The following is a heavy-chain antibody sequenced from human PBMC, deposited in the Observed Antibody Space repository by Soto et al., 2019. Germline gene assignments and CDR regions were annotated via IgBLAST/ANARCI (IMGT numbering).Heavy chain of an antibody. J-gene: IGHJ4*02. CDR1: GFTFTRYS. CDR2: ISSTTNYL. Sequence: EVQLVESGAGLVKPGGSLRLSGAASGFTFTRYSMNWHRQPPGKALEWVSSISSTTNYLYYGDSMKGRFTISRDNAKHSLYLEMNSLRAEATAVYYCARESEDLTSNFDYWGEGTLVTVSS. V-gene: IGHV3-21*06. CDR3: ARESEDLTSNFDY.